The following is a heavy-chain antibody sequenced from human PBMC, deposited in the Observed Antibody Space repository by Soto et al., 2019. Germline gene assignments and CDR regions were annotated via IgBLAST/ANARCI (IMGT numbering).Heavy chain of an antibody. Sequence: SETLSLTCTVSGGSISGYYWSWIRQPPGKGLEWIGNVYYSGGAKYNPSVKRRVSMSVDTSKNQFSLNLSSVTAADTAVYYCTRDGDGRMTTNPYYYYGMDVWGPGITVTVSS. D-gene: IGHD2-21*02. CDR2: VYYSGGA. CDR3: TRDGDGRMTTNPYYYYGMDV. J-gene: IGHJ6*02. V-gene: IGHV4-59*01. CDR1: GGSISGYY.